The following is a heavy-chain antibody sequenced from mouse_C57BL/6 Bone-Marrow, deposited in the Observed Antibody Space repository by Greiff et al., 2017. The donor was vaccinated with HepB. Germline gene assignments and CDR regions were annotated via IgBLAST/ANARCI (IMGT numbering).Heavy chain of an antibody. CDR2: IYPGDGDT. CDR1: GYAFSSYW. D-gene: IGHD2-3*01. V-gene: IGHV1-80*01. CDR3: ARGYDGHYRDLDY. Sequence: QVQLQQSGAELVKPGASVKISCKASGYAFSSYWMNWVKQRPGKGLEWIGQIYPGDGDTNYNGKFKGKATLTADKSSSTAYMQLSSLTSEDSAVYFCARGYDGHYRDLDYWGQGTSVTVSS. J-gene: IGHJ4*01.